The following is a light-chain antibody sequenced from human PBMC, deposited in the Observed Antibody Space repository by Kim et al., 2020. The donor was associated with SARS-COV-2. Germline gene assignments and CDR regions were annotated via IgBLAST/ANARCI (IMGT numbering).Light chain of an antibody. CDR2: TAS. CDR1: QRISNY. CDR3: QQSSSAPLT. V-gene: IGKV1-39*01. Sequence: ASIGDIVPLICRASQRISNYLNWYQQKPGKAPTLLIYTASSLQSGVPSRFSGSGSGTDFTLTINSLQPEDFATYYCQQSSSAPLTFGQVTQV. J-gene: IGKJ1*01.